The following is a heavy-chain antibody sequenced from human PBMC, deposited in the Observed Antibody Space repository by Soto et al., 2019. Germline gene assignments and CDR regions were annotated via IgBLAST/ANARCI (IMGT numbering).Heavy chain of an antibody. D-gene: IGHD3-10*01. V-gene: IGHV4-34*01. CDR2: INHSGST. Sequence: PSETLSLTCAVYGGSFSGYYWSWIRQPPGKGLERIGEINHSGSTNYNPSLKSRVTISVDTSKNQFSLKLSSVTAADTAVYYCARVPLLWFGENKNNWFDPWGQGTLVTVSS. CDR1: GGSFSGYY. J-gene: IGHJ5*02. CDR3: ARVPLLWFGENKNNWFDP.